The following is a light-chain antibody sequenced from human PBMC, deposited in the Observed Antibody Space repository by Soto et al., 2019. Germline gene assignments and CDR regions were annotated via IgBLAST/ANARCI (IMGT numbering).Light chain of an antibody. CDR3: MQALQTQWT. Sequence: DIVMTQSPLSLPVTPGEPASISCRSSQGLLHSNGYNYLDWYLQKPGQSPQLLIYLGSNRASGVPDRFSGSGSGTDFTLKITRVEAEDVGVYYCMQALQTQWTFGQGTKVDIK. V-gene: IGKV2-28*01. J-gene: IGKJ1*01. CDR2: LGS. CDR1: QGLLHSNGYNY.